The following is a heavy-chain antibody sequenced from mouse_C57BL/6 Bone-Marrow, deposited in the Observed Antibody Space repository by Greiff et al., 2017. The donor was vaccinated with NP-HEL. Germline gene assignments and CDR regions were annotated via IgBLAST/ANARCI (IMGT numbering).Heavy chain of an antibody. J-gene: IGHJ1*03. CDR2: IYPRSGNT. V-gene: IGHV1-81*01. D-gene: IGHD2-5*01. Sequence: QVQLQQSGAELARPGASVKLSCKASGYTFTSYGISWVKQRTGQGLEWIGEIYPRSGNTYYNEKFKGKATLTADKSSSTAYMELRSLTSEDSAVYFCERAYSNYVYWYFDVGDTGTTVTVSS. CDR1: GYTFTSYG. CDR3: ERAYSNYVYWYFDV.